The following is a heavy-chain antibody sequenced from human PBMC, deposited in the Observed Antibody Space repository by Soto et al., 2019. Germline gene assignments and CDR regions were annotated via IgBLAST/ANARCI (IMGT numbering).Heavy chain of an antibody. J-gene: IGHJ4*02. CDR2: IYPATGDT. Sequence: QVQLVQSGAEMKSPGSSVKVSCKATGYIFIGSYRHWIRQAPGQGPEWMGSIYPATGDTDYAQTYQGRVFLTGDTSIGTAYMELQWLTFDDTGMYYCARGPSEWGQGTLVTVSS. CDR3: ARGPSE. CDR1: GYIFIGSY. V-gene: IGHV1-2*02.